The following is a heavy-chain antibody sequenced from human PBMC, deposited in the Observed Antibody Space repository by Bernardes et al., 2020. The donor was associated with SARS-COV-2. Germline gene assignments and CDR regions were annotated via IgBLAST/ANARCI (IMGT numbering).Heavy chain of an antibody. Sequence: GGSLKNSSKGSGYSFTDKWIGWVRPKSGNGLEWLGIIYPGDSDTRYSPPFQGQVTISVDKSISTAYLQWSSLRPSDTAMYYCARGFYDIGSGMDVWGQGTTVTVSS. J-gene: IGHJ6*02. CDR1: GYSFTDKW. D-gene: IGHD3-9*01. CDR3: ARGFYDIGSGMDV. V-gene: IGHV5-51*01. CDR2: IYPGDSDT.